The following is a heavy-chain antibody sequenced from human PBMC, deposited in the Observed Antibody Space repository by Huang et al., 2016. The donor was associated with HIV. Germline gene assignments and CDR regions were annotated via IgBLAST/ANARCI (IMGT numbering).Heavy chain of an antibody. Sequence: QVQLEQWGAGLLKPSDILSLTCAVYGGSFSGYFWNWIRQSPGKGLEWIGQINHAGFTDYNPSSKSRATISVDTSKNQIALKLTSVTAAEAAIYYCAREIMISFGGPFDSWGHGNLVTVSS. V-gene: IGHV4-34*02. CDR1: GGSFSGYF. CDR2: INHAGFT. CDR3: AREIMISFGGPFDS. J-gene: IGHJ5*01. D-gene: IGHD3-16*01.